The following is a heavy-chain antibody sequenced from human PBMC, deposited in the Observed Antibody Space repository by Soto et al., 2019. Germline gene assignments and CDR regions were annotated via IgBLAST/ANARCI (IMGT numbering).Heavy chain of an antibody. D-gene: IGHD6-13*01. V-gene: IGHV3-33*01. J-gene: IGHJ6*02. Sequence: PGGSLRLSCAASGFTFSSYGMHWVRQAPGKGLEWVAVIWFDGSKTYFADSVKGRFTISRDNSKNTLYLEMNTLRVEDTALYFCARDIYNDSPGYHAVDVWGQGNMVTVSS. CDR3: ARDIYNDSPGYHAVDV. CDR1: GFTFSSYG. CDR2: IWFDGSKT.